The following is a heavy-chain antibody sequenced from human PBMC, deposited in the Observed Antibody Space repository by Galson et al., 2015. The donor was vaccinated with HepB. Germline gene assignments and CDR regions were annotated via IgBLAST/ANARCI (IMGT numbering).Heavy chain of an antibody. CDR2: IYSGGTT. Sequence: SLRLSCAVSGFTVSTNHMSWVRQAPGKGLEWVSLIYSGGTTFYADSVKGRFSISRDSSKNTLSLQMNSLRVEDTAVYYCATVPSAEYFQYWGRGALVTVSS. CDR3: ATVPSAEYFQY. D-gene: IGHD6-6*01. V-gene: IGHV3-53*01. J-gene: IGHJ1*01. CDR1: GFTVSTNH.